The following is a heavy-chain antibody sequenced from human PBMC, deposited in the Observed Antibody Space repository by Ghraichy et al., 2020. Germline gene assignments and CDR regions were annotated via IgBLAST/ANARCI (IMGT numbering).Heavy chain of an antibody. D-gene: IGHD1-1*01. Sequence: GGSLRLSCAASGFTFSSYEMNWVRQAPGKGLEWVSYISSSGSTIYCADSVKGRFTISRDNAKNSLYLQMNSLRAEDTAVYYCAREEPKYNDAFDIWGQGTMVTVSS. V-gene: IGHV3-48*03. CDR1: GFTFSSYE. CDR3: AREEPKYNDAFDI. CDR2: ISSSGSTI. J-gene: IGHJ3*02.